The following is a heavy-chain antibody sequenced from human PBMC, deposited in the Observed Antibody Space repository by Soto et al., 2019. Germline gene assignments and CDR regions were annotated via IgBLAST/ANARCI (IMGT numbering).Heavy chain of an antibody. J-gene: IGHJ5*02. CDR3: ATQEVGGTYVYTFDP. V-gene: IGHV4-59*08. CDR1: GGSISNYY. D-gene: IGHD1-26*01. Sequence: SETLSLTCIVSGGSISNYYWSWIRQPPGKGLEWIGYIYYSGSTNYNPSLTSRVTISVDTSKNQFSLKLSSVTAADTAVYYCATQEVGGTYVYTFDPWGQGTLVTVS. CDR2: IYYSGST.